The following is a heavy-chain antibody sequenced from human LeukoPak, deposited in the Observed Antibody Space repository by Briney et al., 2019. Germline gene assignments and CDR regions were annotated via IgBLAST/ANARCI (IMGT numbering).Heavy chain of an antibody. V-gene: IGHV3-7*01. CDR1: GFTVSSNY. J-gene: IGHJ4*02. D-gene: IGHD3-9*01. CDR3: TRGLRYFFGPDD. CDR2: IEQYGTER. Sequence: GGSLRLSCAASGFTVSSNYMTWVRQAPGKGLEWVANIEQYGTERYYVDSVKGRFTISRDNAKNSLYLQMNNLRAEDTAVYYCTRGLRYFFGPDDWGQGTLVTVSP.